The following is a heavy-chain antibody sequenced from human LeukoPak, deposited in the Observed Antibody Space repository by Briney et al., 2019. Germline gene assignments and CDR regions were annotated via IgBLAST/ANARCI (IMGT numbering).Heavy chain of an antibody. CDR3: ARIRVVAAKVGWFDP. D-gene: IGHD2-15*01. CDR1: GYSFTSYD. J-gene: IGHJ5*02. V-gene: IGHV1-8*01. CDR2: MNPNSGNT. Sequence: ASVKVSCKASGYSFTSYDINWVRQATGQGLEWMGWMNPNSGNTGYAQKFQGRVTMTRNTSISTAYMELSSLRSEDTAVYYCARIRVVAAKVGWFDPWGQGTLVTVSS.